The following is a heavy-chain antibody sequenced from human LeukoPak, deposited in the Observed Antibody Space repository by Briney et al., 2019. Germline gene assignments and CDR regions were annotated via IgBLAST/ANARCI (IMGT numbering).Heavy chain of an antibody. Sequence: SVKVSCKASGGTFSSYAISWVRQAPGQGLEWMGGIIPIFGTANYAQKFQGRVTITADESTSTAYMELSSLRSEDTAVYYCARAAGDCSSTSYQYGDAFDIWGQGTMVTVSS. V-gene: IGHV1-69*13. CDR2: IIPIFGTA. D-gene: IGHD2-2*01. CDR1: GGTFSSYA. CDR3: ARAAGDCSSTSYQYGDAFDI. J-gene: IGHJ3*02.